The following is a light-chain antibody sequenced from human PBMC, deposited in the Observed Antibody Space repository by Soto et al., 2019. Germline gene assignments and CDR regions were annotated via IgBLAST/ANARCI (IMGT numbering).Light chain of an antibody. CDR2: SAS. CDR3: HQSYGFPHT. V-gene: IGKV1-39*01. J-gene: IGKJ2*01. CDR1: QTINNY. Sequence: DIQMTQSPSSLFASVGDRVTITCRASQTINNYLSWYQQKPGKPPKVLIYSASSLQSGVPSRFSGRGSGTDFTLTISSLQPEDFATYWCHQSYGFPHTFGQGTKVEMK.